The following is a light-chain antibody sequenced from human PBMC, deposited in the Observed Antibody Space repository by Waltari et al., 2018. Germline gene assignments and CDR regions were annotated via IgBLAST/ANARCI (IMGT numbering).Light chain of an antibody. Sequence: QSALTQPRSVSGSPGQSVTISCSGTSSDVGSYNFVSWYQQHPGNAPKLLIYDVVKRPSRVPDRFSGSKSGNTASLTISGLQTEDESDYYCCSYAGSYTFVFGGGTQLTVL. CDR1: SSDVGSYNF. J-gene: IGLJ7*01. CDR3: CSYAGSYTFV. V-gene: IGLV2-11*01. CDR2: DVV.